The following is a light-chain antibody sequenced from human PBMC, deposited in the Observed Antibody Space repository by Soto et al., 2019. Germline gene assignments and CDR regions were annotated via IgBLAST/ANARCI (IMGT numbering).Light chain of an antibody. V-gene: IGLV1-44*01. CDR2: SSN. CDR3: AAWDDSLNEVV. J-gene: IGLJ2*01. CDR1: NSNIGSNT. Sequence: QSALTQPPSASGTPGQRVTISCSGSNSNIGSNTVNWYQQLPGTAPKLLIYSSNQRPSGVPDRFSDSKSGTSASLAISGLQSEDEADYYCAAWDDSLNEVVFGGGTKLTVL.